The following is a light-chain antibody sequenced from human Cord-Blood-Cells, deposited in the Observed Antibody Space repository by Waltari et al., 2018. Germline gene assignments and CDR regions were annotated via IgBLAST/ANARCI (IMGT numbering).Light chain of an antibody. J-gene: IGLJ1*01. CDR1: SSDVGGYNY. V-gene: IGLV2-11*01. CDR2: YVS. Sequence: QSALTQPRSVSGSPGQSVTISCTGTSSDVGGYNYVSWYQQHPGKAPKLMVEYVSKRRSGVPDCFPGSKAVNTASLTTPGLEAEDEADYYCCSDAGSDTEVLGSGAKVTVL. CDR3: CSDAGSDTEV.